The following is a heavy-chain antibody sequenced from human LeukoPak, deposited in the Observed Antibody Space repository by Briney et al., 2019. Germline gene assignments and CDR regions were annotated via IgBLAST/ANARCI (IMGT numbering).Heavy chain of an antibody. V-gene: IGHV3-11*01. CDR1: GFTFRDYF. CDR2: TNTAGNTV. J-gene: IGHJ3*02. CDR3: ARATYDSSAVDAFDI. D-gene: IGHD3-22*01. Sequence: KPGGSLRLSCAASGFTFRDYFMSWIRQAPGKGLEWVAYTNTAGNTVYYADSMKGRFTISRDNAKNSLYLQMNTLRAEDTAVYYCARATYDSSAVDAFDIWGQGTMVTVSP.